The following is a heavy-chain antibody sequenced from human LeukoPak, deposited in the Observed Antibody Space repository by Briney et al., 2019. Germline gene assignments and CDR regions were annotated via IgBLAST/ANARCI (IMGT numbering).Heavy chain of an antibody. J-gene: IGHJ6*03. D-gene: IGHD3-10*01. CDR2: INPSGGST. V-gene: IGHV1-46*01. CDR1: GYSFTNYA. Sequence: ASVKVSCKASGYSFTNYAMNWVRQAPGQGLEWMGIINPSGGSTSYAQKFQGRVTMTRDMSTSTVYMELSSLRSEDTAVYYCARERGDYGSGRQIGGMDVWGKGTTVTVSS. CDR3: ARERGDYGSGRQIGGMDV.